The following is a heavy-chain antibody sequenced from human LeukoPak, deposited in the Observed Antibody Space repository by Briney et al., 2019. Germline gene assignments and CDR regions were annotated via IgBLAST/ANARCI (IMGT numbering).Heavy chain of an antibody. CDR1: GFTFSSYA. CDR2: ISYDGSNK. D-gene: IGHD1-26*01. V-gene: IGHV3-30*04. CDR3: ARFYANEWELPH. J-gene: IGHJ4*02. Sequence: GGSLRLSCAASGFTFSSYAMHWVRQAPGKGLEWVALISYDGSNKYYADSVKGRFTISRDNSKSTLYLQMNSLRAEDTAVYYCARFYANEWELPHWGQGTLVTVSS.